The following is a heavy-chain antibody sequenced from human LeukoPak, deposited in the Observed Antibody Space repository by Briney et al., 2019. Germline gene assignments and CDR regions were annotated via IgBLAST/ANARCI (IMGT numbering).Heavy chain of an antibody. CDR2: IYYSGST. V-gene: IGHV4-39*02. D-gene: IGHD5-12*01. CDR1: GGSISSSSYH. Sequence: SETLSLTCTVSGGSISSSSYHWGWIRQPPGKGLEWIGSIYYSGSTYYNPSLKSRVTISVDTSKNQFSLKLSSVTAADTAVYYCARDRDGYDYWGQGTLVTVSS. J-gene: IGHJ4*02. CDR3: ARDRDGYDY.